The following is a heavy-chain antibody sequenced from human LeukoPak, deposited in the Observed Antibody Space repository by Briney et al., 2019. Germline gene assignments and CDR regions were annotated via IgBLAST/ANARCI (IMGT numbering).Heavy chain of an antibody. CDR3: ARGGYSYGYFGY. CDR1: GGTFSSYA. D-gene: IGHD5-18*01. J-gene: IGHJ4*02. CDR2: IIPILGIA. V-gene: IGHV1-69*04. Sequence: ASVKVSCEASGGTFSSYAISWVRQAPGQGLEWMGRIIPILGIANYAQKFQGRVTITADKSTSTAYMELSSLRSEDTAVYYCARGGYSYGYFGYWGQGTLVTVSS.